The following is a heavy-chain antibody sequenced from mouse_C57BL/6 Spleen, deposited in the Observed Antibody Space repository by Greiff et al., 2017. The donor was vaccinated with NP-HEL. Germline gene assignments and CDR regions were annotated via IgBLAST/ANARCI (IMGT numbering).Heavy chain of an antibody. D-gene: IGHD2-4*01. V-gene: IGHV1-64*01. CDR3: ARYYDATGFAY. CDR1: GYTFTSYW. Sequence: VQLQQPGAELVKPGASVKLSCKASGYTFTSYWMHWVKQRPGQGLEWIGMIHPNSGSTNYNEKFKSKATLTVDKSSSTAYMQLSSLTSEDSAVYYCARYYDATGFAYWGQGTLVTVSA. CDR2: IHPNSGST. J-gene: IGHJ3*01.